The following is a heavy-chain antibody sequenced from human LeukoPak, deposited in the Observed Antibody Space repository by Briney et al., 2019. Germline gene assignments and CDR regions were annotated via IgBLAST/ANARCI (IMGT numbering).Heavy chain of an antibody. D-gene: IGHD5-12*01. V-gene: IGHV4-59*01. CDR1: GGSISSYY. CDR2: IYYSGST. CDR3: AGNLRGVYYFDY. J-gene: IGHJ4*02. Sequence: PSETLSLTCTVSGGSISSYYWSWIRQPSGKGLEWIGYIYYSGSTNYNPSLKSRVTISVDTSKNQFSLKLSSVTAADTAVYYCAGNLRGVYYFDYWGQGTLVTVSS.